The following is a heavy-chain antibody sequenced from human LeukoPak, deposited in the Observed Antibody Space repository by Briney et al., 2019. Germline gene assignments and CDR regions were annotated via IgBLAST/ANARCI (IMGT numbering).Heavy chain of an antibody. D-gene: IGHD3/OR15-3a*01. CDR2: LGSAGDK. V-gene: IGHV3-13*01. CDR3: ARAKRETSTRPWTSGMDV. Sequence: GGSLRLSCAASGFTLSDYDIHWVRQPIGKGLDWVSGLGSAGDKYHAGSERGRFTVSREDAENSVYLQMNGLRPEDTAIYYCARAKRETSTRPWTSGMDVWGQGTRVTVSS. J-gene: IGHJ6*02. CDR1: GFTLSDYD.